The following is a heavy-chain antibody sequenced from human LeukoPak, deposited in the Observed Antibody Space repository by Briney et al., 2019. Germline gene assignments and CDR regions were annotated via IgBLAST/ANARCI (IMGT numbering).Heavy chain of an antibody. CDR2: ISSSSSCI. CDR3: ALGGSSSWVPVDY. CDR1: GFTFSSYS. Sequence: GGSLRLSCAASGFTFSSYSMNWVRQAPGKGLEWVSSISSSSSCIYYADSVKGRFTISRDNAKNSLYLQMNSLRAEDTAVYYCALGGSSSWVPVDYWGQGTLVTVSS. V-gene: IGHV3-21*01. D-gene: IGHD6-13*01. J-gene: IGHJ4*02.